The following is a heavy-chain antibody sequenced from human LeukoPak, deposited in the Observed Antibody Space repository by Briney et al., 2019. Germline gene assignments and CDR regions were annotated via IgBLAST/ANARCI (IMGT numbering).Heavy chain of an antibody. J-gene: IGHJ4*02. CDR1: GGSISSYY. V-gene: IGHV4-59*01. D-gene: IGHD3-10*02. Sequence: KTSETLSLTCTVSGGSISSYYWSWIRQPPGKGLEWIGYIYYSGSTNYNPSLKSRVTISVDTSKNQFSLKLSSVTAADTAVYYCAIVLGSGEKTFDYWGQGTLVTVSS. CDR3: AIVLGSGEKTFDY. CDR2: IYYSGST.